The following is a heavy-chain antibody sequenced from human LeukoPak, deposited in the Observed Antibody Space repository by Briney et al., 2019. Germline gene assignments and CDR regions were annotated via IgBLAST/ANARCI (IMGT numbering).Heavy chain of an antibody. CDR2: IYYSGST. J-gene: IGHJ3*02. CDR1: GGSSSSYY. CDR3: ARVSLRAFDI. Sequence: KTSETLSLXCTVSGGSSSSYYWRWIRQPPGKGLEWIGYIYYSGSTNYNPSLKSRVTISVDTSKNQFSLKLSSVTAADTAVYYCARVSLRAFDIWGQGTMVTVSS. V-gene: IGHV4-59*01.